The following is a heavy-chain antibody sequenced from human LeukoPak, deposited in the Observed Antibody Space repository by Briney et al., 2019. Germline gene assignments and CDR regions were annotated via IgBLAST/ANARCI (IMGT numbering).Heavy chain of an antibody. J-gene: IGHJ4*02. D-gene: IGHD2-2*01. Sequence: SETLSLTCTVSGGSISSGGYYWSWIRQPPGKGLEWIGYIYHSGSTYYNPSLKSRVTISVDRSKNQFSLKLSSVTAADTAVYYCARARAAIEYYFDYWGQGTLVTVSS. CDR3: ARARAAIEYYFDY. CDR2: IYHSGST. V-gene: IGHV4-30-2*01. CDR1: GGSISSGGYY.